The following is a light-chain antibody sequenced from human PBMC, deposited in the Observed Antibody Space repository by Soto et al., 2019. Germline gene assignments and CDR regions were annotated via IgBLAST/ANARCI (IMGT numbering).Light chain of an antibody. Sequence: QSALTQPRSVSGSPGQSVTISCTGTSSDVGGYNYVSWYQQHPDKAPKLMIYDVNKRPSGVPDRFSGSKSGNTASLTISGLQAEDEADYYCCSYAGSYTFVFGTGTKLTVI. V-gene: IGLV2-11*01. CDR1: SSDVGGYNY. CDR3: CSYAGSYTFV. J-gene: IGLJ1*01. CDR2: DVN.